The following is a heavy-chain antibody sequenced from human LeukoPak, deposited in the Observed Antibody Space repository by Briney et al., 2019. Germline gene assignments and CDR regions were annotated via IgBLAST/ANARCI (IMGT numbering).Heavy chain of an antibody. J-gene: IGHJ4*02. CDR1: GFTFSSYA. D-gene: IGHD3-10*01. V-gene: IGHV3-30*04. CDR2: ISYDGSNK. Sequence: GGSLRLSCAASGFTFSSYAMSWVRQAPGKGLEWVAVISYDGSNKYYADSVKGRFTISRDNSKNTLYLQMNSLRAEDTAVYYCARDEHYYGSGSYYIYWGQGTLVTVSS. CDR3: ARDEHYYGSGSYYIY.